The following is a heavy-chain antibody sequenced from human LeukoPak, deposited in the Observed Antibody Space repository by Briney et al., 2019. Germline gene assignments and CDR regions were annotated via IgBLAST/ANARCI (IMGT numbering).Heavy chain of an antibody. J-gene: IGHJ4*02. CDR1: GFTFSSYS. D-gene: IGHD3-3*01. Sequence: GGSLRLSCAASGFTFSSYSMNWVRQAPGKGLEWVSSISSSSSYIYYADSVKGRFTISRDNAKNSLYLQMNSLRAEDTAVYYCARDGDVYDFWSGPPSTFDYWGQGTLVTVSS. CDR2: ISSSSSYI. CDR3: ARDGDVYDFWSGPPSTFDY. V-gene: IGHV3-21*01.